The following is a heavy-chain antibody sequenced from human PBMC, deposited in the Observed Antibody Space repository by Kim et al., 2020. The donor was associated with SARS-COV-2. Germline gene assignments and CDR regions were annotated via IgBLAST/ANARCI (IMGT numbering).Heavy chain of an antibody. Sequence: ASVKVSCKASGYTFTSYAMNWVRQAPGQGLEWMGWINTNTGNPTYAQGFTGRFVFSLDTSVSTAYLQISSLKAEDTAVYYCASSEGIEYSSSYNYWGQGTLVTVSS. D-gene: IGHD6-6*01. J-gene: IGHJ4*02. V-gene: IGHV7-4-1*02. CDR3: ASSEGIEYSSSYNY. CDR1: GYTFTSYA. CDR2: INTNTGNP.